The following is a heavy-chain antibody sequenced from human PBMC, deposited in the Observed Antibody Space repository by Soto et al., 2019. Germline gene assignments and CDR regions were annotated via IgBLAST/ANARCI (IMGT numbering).Heavy chain of an antibody. Sequence: ASVKVSCKVSGYTLTELSMDWVRQAPGKGLEWMMSFDPEDGETIYAQELQGRVTMTEDASTDTAYMELSSLRSEDTAVYYCAIDRGGIGPILDPWGQGTLVTVSS. V-gene: IGHV1-24*01. CDR2: FDPEDGET. CDR1: GYTLTELS. D-gene: IGHD3-16*01. CDR3: AIDRGGIGPILDP. J-gene: IGHJ5*02.